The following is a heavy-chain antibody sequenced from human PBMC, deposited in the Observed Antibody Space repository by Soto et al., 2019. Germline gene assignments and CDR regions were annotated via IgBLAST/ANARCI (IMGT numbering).Heavy chain of an antibody. CDR2: IKSKTDGGTA. CDR1: GFTFSNAW. D-gene: IGHD3-22*01. CDR3: TTDSYSTIIVVRFDY. V-gene: IGHV3-15*07. Sequence: PGGSLRLSCAASGFTFSNAWINWVRQAPGKGLEWVGRIKSKTDGGTADFAAPVKGRFPISRDDSKNTVYLQMNSLKTEDTAVYYCTTDSYSTIIVVRFDYWGHGTLVTVSS. J-gene: IGHJ4*01.